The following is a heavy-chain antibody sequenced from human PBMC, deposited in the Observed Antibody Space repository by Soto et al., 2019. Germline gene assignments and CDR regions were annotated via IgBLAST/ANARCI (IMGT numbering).Heavy chain of an antibody. CDR1: GLTISSASYY. D-gene: IGHD6-13*01. V-gene: IGHV4-31*03. CDR2: IYYNGST. Sequence: QVLLQDSGPGLMKPSQTLSLTCTVSGLTISSASYYWSWIRQHPGKGLEWVGNIYYNGSTYYRPSLKSRVTLWLDTSKNQFSMRLTSVTAADTAVYYCARYRTSGSWSKCDYWGQGTLVTVSS. J-gene: IGHJ4*02. CDR3: ARYRTSGSWSKCDY.